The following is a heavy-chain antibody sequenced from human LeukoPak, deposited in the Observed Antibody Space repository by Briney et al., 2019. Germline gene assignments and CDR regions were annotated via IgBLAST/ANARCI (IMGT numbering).Heavy chain of an antibody. CDR1: GFTFRNYA. CDR3: AREAPGSYCSSTSCPHPADY. V-gene: IGHV3-23*01. Sequence: PGGSLRLSCAASGFTFRNYAMSWVRQAPGKGLEWVSTMSGSGSSTYYADSVKGRFTISRDNAKNSLYLQMNSLRAEDTAVYYCAREAPGSYCSSTSCPHPADYWGQGTLVTVSS. D-gene: IGHD2-2*01. CDR2: MSGSGSST. J-gene: IGHJ4*02.